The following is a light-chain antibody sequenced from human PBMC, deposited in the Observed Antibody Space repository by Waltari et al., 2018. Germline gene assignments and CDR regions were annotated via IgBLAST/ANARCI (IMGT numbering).Light chain of an antibody. CDR1: QSVFDW. CDR3: QEYNSNSWT. V-gene: IGKV1-5*03. J-gene: IGKJ1*01. Sequence: DIQMTQSHYTLPASVGDSLTITCRASQSVFDWLAWYQQKPGKAPKLLIYQASTLQNGVPSRFRASGSGTVFTLTINTLQPDDFATYYCQEYNSNSWTFGQGTKVEIK. CDR2: QAS.